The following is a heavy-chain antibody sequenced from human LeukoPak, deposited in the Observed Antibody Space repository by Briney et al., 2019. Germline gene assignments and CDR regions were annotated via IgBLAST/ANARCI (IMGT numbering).Heavy chain of an antibody. CDR2: IYYTGNT. CDR3: TKSDGYGLIRI. V-gene: IGHV4-39*07. D-gene: IGHD3-10*01. Sequence: PSETLSLTCSVSVDSIIGYYWGWIRQPPGKGLEWIGNIYYTGNTYYNSSLKSRVTISLDTSKNQFSLKVISMTAADTAAYYCTKSDGYGLIRICGRGTMVTVSS. CDR1: VDSIIGYY. J-gene: IGHJ3*02.